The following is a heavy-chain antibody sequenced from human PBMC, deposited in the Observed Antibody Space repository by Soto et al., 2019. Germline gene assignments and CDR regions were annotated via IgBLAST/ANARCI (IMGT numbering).Heavy chain of an antibody. Sequence: QAQLVQSGAEVKKPGASVKVSCKASGYTFSSYGISWVRQAPGQGLEWLGWISPYNDDTNYAQKLQGRFTMTTDTSTRTAYMDLRSLRSDDTAVYYWARGGYSDSSGSRNYHYYGMDVWGQGTTVTVSS. CDR1: GYTFSSYG. D-gene: IGHD3-22*01. CDR3: ARGGYSDSSGSRNYHYYGMDV. J-gene: IGHJ6*02. V-gene: IGHV1-18*01. CDR2: ISPYNDDT.